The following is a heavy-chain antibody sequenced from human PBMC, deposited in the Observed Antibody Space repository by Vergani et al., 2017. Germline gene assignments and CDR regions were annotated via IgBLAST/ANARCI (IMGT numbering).Heavy chain of an antibody. CDR2: ISAYNGNT. CDR3: ARDLIENDTEGRIGY. V-gene: IGHV1-18*01. CDR1: GYTFSTYG. Sequence: QVQLVQSGAEVKKPGASVKVSCKASGYTFSTYGISWVRQAPGQGLEWMGWISAYNGNTNYPEKFQGRLTMTTDTSTRTAYMELRSLRFDDTAVYYCARDLIENDTEGRIGYWGPGTLVTVSS. J-gene: IGHJ1*01. D-gene: IGHD3-22*01.